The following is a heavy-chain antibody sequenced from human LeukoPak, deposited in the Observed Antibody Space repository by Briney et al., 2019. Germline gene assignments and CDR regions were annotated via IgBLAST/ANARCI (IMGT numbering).Heavy chain of an antibody. CDR1: GFAFDTYA. CDR3: AKEGSSWNVDY. CDR2: MSGTGGRT. J-gene: IGHJ4*02. Sequence: GGSLRLSCAASGFAFDTYAMTWVRQAPGKGLEWVSTMSGTGGRTFYGASVKGRFTISRDRSKNTVYLQMNSLRPEDTAIYYCAKEGSSWNVDYWGQGTLVTVSS. V-gene: IGHV3-23*01. D-gene: IGHD6-13*01.